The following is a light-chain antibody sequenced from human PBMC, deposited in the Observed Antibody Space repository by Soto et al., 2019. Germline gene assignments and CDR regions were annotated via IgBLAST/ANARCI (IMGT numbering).Light chain of an antibody. J-gene: IGKJ1*01. Sequence: DIQMTQSPSTLSASVGDRVTFTCRPSQSVSIWLAWYQQKPGKAPKLLISGASTLESGVPSLFSGSGSGTEFTLTISSLQPDDFATYYCQQYKNYLTFGQGTKVEIK. CDR3: QQYKNYLT. CDR1: QSVSIW. CDR2: GAS. V-gene: IGKV1-5*01.